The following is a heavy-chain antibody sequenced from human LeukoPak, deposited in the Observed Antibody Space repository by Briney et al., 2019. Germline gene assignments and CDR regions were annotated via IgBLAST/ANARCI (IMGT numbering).Heavy chain of an antibody. CDR3: TISTDNYFDY. J-gene: IGHJ4*02. V-gene: IGHV3-66*02. D-gene: IGHD3-22*01. CDR1: GFTVSSNY. CDR2: IYSAGST. Sequence: QSGGSLRLSCAASGFTVSSNYMSWVRQAPGKGLEWVSVIYSAGSTYYADSVKGRFTISRDNSKTTLYLQMNSLRAEDTAVYYCTISTDNYFDYWGQGTLVTVSS.